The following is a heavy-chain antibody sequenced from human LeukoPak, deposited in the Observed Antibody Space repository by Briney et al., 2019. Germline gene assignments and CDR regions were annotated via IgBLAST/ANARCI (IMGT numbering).Heavy chain of an antibody. Sequence: GGSLRLSCAASGFSFSTYWMSWVRQAPGKGLEWVANIKQDGTEKYYVDSVKGRFTISRDIAKNSLYLQMNHLRAEDTAVYFCASGNYFDYWGQGTLVAVSS. D-gene: IGHD2-15*01. CDR2: IKQDGTEK. CDR1: GFSFSTYW. V-gene: IGHV3-7*01. CDR3: ASGNYFDY. J-gene: IGHJ4*02.